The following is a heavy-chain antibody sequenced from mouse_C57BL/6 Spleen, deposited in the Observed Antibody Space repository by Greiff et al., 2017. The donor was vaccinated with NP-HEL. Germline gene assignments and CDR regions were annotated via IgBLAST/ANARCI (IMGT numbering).Heavy chain of an antibody. CDR2: IYPRDGST. CDR1: GYTFTSYD. D-gene: IGHD4-1*01. CDR3: AREGNWDGFGFAY. V-gene: IGHV1-85*01. Sequence: VQLQQSGPELVKPGASVKLSCKASGYTFTSYDINWVKQRPGQGLEWIGWIYPRDGSTKYNEKFKGKATLTVDTSSSTAYMELHSLTSEDSAVYFCAREGNWDGFGFAYWGQGTLVTVSA. J-gene: IGHJ3*01.